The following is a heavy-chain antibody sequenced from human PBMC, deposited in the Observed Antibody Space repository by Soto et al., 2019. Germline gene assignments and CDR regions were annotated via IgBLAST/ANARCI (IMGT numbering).Heavy chain of an antibody. CDR2: ISGSGGST. CDR3: AKAQMLGYCSGGSCGDYGDPTGIDY. D-gene: IGHD2-15*01. CDR1: GFTFSSYA. J-gene: IGHJ4*02. Sequence: GGSLRLSCAASGFTFSSYAMSWVRQAPGKGLEWVSAISGSGGSTYYADSVKGRFTTSRDNSKNRLYLQMNGPRAEDTAVYYCAKAQMLGYCSGGSCGDYGDPTGIDYWGQGTLVTVSS. V-gene: IGHV3-23*01.